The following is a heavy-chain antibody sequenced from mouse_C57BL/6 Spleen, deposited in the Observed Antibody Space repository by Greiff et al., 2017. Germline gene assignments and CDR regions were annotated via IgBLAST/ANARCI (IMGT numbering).Heavy chain of an antibody. D-gene: IGHD3-2*02. CDR1: GYAFSSSW. V-gene: IGHV1-82*01. J-gene: IGHJ4*01. CDR2: IYPGDGDT. Sequence: QVQLQQSGPELVKPGASVKISCKASGYAFSSSWMNWVKQRPGKGLEWIGRIYPGDGDTNYNGKFKGKATLTADKSSSTAYMQLSSLTSEDSAVYFCARIQLRGAMDYWGQGTSGTVSS. CDR3: ARIQLRGAMDY.